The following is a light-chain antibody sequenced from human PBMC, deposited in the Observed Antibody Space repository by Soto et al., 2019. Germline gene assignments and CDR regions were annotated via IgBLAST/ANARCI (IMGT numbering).Light chain of an antibody. Sequence: DIQMTQSPSTLSASVGDRVTITCRASQSISSWFAWYQQKPGKAPNLLIYKASSLESGVPSRFSGSGSGTEFTLTISSLQPDDFASYYCQQYNSYTLAFGGGTKVEIK. J-gene: IGKJ4*01. CDR1: QSISSW. V-gene: IGKV1-5*03. CDR2: KAS. CDR3: QQYNSYTLA.